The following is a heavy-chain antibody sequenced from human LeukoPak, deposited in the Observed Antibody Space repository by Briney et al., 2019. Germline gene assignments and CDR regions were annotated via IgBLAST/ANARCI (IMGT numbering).Heavy chain of an antibody. CDR2: ISGSGGST. V-gene: IGHV3-23*01. Sequence: GGSLRLSCAASGFTFSSYAMSWVRQAPGKGLEWVPAISGSGGSTYYADSVKGRFTISRDNSKNTLYLQMNSLRAEDTAVYYCAKMGSRVRGVITYFDYWGQGTLVTVSS. CDR1: GFTFSSYA. CDR3: AKMGSRVRGVITYFDY. J-gene: IGHJ4*02. D-gene: IGHD3-10*01.